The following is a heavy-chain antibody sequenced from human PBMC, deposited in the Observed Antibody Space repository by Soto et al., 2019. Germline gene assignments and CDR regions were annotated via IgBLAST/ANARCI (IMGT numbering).Heavy chain of an antibody. CDR2: IIPILGIA. Sequence: GASLKVSCKASGGTFSSYTISWVRQAPGQGLEWMGRIIPILGIANYAQKFQGRVTITADKSTSTAYMELSSLRSEDTAVYYCARDPGPYYDFWSGYPGNWFDPWGQGTLVTVSS. CDR1: GGTFSSYT. D-gene: IGHD3-3*01. J-gene: IGHJ5*02. V-gene: IGHV1-69*04. CDR3: ARDPGPYYDFWSGYPGNWFDP.